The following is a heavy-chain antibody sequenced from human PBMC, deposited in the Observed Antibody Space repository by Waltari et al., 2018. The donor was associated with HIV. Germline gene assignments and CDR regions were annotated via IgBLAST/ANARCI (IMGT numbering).Heavy chain of an antibody. CDR3: AKDSSQASGSYWAYYYGMDV. V-gene: IGHV3-23*01. CDR1: GFPFSSYA. CDR2: ISGSGGST. J-gene: IGHJ6*02. D-gene: IGHD1-26*01. Sequence: EVQLLESGGGLVQPGGSLRLSCAASGFPFSSYAMRWVRQAPGSGLAWVSAISGSGGSTYYADSVKGRFTISRDNSKNTLYLQMNSLRAEDTAVYYCAKDSSQASGSYWAYYYGMDVWGQGTTVTVSS.